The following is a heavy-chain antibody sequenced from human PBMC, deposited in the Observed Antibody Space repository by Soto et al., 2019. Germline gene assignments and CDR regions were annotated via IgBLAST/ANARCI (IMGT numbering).Heavy chain of an antibody. V-gene: IGHV3-23*01. CDR2: TSGSGGST. D-gene: IGHD3-22*01. Sequence: GGSLRLSCAASGFTFSSYALSWVRQAPGKGLERVSATSGSGGSTYYADSVKGRFTLSRDNSKNTLYLQINSLRAEDTAVYYCATHGYYYDSSGYLYWGQGTLVTVSS. CDR3: ATHGYYYDSSGYLY. J-gene: IGHJ4*02. CDR1: GFTFSSYA.